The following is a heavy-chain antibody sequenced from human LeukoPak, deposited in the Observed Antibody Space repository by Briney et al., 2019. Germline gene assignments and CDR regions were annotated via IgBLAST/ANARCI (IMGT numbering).Heavy chain of an antibody. V-gene: IGHV3-23*01. CDR3: ARWELHDESHFDY. CDR2: ISGSGGST. Sequence: GGSLRLSCAASGFTFSSYAMSWVRQAPGKGLEWVSAISGSGGSTYYADSVKGRFTISRDNSKNTLYLQMNSLRAEDTAVYYCARWELHDESHFDYWGQGTLVTVSS. J-gene: IGHJ4*02. D-gene: IGHD1-26*01. CDR1: GFTFSSYA.